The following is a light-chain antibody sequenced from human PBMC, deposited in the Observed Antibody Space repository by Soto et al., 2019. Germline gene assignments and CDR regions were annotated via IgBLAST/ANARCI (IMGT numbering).Light chain of an antibody. CDR1: SSDVGAYDF. V-gene: IGLV2-14*03. CDR3: SSYTTSSTRV. J-gene: IGLJ1*01. CDR2: EVS. Sequence: QSVLAQPASVSGSPGQSITISCTGTSSDVGAYDFVSWYQQHPDKAPKLMIFEVSNRPSGVSDRFSGSKFVNTAHLTISGLQAEDEADYCCSSYTTSSTRVFGTGSKVTVL.